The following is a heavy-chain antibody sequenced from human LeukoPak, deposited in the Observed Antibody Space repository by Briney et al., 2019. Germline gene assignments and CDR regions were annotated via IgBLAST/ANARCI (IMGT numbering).Heavy chain of an antibody. CDR3: ARDRHVVVVAATTYNWFDP. CDR2: INPSGGST. CDR1: GYTFTSYY. V-gene: IGHV1-46*01. J-gene: IGHJ5*02. Sequence: ASVKVSCKASGYTFTSYYMHWVRQAPGQGLEWMGIINPSGGSTSYAQKFQGRVTMTRDTSTSTVYMELSSLRSEDTAVYYCARDRHVVVVAATTYNWFDPWGQGTLVTVSS. D-gene: IGHD2-15*01.